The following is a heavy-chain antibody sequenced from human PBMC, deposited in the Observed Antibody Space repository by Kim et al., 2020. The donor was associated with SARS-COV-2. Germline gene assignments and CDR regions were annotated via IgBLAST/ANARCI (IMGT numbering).Heavy chain of an antibody. D-gene: IGHD3-10*01. V-gene: IGHV4-39*01. CDR2: MYYSGTS. Sequence: SETLSLTCTVSGGSISSSSYYWGWIRQPPGKGLEWIGTMYYSGTSYYNPSLKSRVTIYVDTSKSQFSLKLTSVTAADTAMYYCARQVVSMIRGVIRHSWFDSWGQGTLVTVSS. CDR3: ARQVVSMIRGVIRHSWFDS. J-gene: IGHJ5*01. CDR1: GGSISSSSYY.